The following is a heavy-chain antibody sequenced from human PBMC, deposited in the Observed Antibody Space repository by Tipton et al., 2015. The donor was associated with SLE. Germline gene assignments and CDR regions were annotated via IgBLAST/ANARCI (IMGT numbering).Heavy chain of an antibody. Sequence: TLSLTCTVSGGSISSYYWSWIRQPAGKGLDWIGRIYTSGSTNYNPSLKSRVTMSVDTSKNQFSLKLSSVTAADTAVYYCAREVIAARQGYYYYYMDVWGKGTTVTVSS. CDR1: GGSISSYY. J-gene: IGHJ6*03. CDR2: IYTSGST. D-gene: IGHD6-6*01. V-gene: IGHV4-4*07. CDR3: AREVIAARQGYYYYYMDV.